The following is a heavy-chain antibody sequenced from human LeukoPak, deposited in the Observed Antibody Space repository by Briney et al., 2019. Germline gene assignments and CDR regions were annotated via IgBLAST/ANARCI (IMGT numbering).Heavy chain of an antibody. CDR1: GYTFDDHG. CDR3: AKGDRNGWYFDY. J-gene: IGHJ4*02. V-gene: IGHV3-20*01. CDR2: ISWNGEST. D-gene: IGHD6-19*01. Sequence: PGGSLRLTCAGSGYTFDDHGMSWVRQAPGTGLGLVSGISWNGESTGYADSVKGRFTISRDNAKNSLFLQMNSLRAEDTALYHCAKGDRNGWYFDYWGLGTLVTVSS.